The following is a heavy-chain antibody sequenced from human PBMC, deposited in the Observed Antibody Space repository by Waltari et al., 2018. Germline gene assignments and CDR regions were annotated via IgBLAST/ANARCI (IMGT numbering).Heavy chain of an antibody. CDR3: AKDLGLWFGELFH. CDR2: IRYDGSNK. Sequence: QVQLVESGGGVVQPGGSLRLSCAASGFTFSSYGMHWVRQAPGKGLEWVAFIRYDGSNKYYADSVKGRFTISRDNSKNTLYLQMNSLRAEDTAVYYCAKDLGLWFGELFHWGQGTLVTVSS. D-gene: IGHD3-10*01. CDR1: GFTFSSYG. J-gene: IGHJ4*02. V-gene: IGHV3-30*02.